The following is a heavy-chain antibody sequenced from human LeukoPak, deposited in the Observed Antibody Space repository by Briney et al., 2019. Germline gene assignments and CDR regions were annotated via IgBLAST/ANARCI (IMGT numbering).Heavy chain of an antibody. CDR3: ARQGSSGYFDY. J-gene: IGHJ4*02. D-gene: IGHD3-22*01. CDR1: GGSISSSSYY. CDR2: IYYSGST. Sequence: PSEAQSLTCTVSGGSISSSSYYWGWIRQPPGKGLEWIGSIYYSGSTYYNPSLKSRVTISVDTSKNQFSLKLSSVTAADTAVYYCARQGSSGYFDYWGQGTLVTVSS. V-gene: IGHV4-39*01.